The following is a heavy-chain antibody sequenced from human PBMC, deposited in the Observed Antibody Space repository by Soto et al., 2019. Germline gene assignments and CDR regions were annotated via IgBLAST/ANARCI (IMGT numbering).Heavy chain of an antibody. Sequence: PSETLSLTCAVYGGSFSGYYWSWIRQPPGKGLEWIGEINHSGSTNYNPSLKSRVTISVDTSKNQFSLKLSSVTAADTAVYYCARHRTFYDYIWGRYRHLDYWGQGTLVTVSS. V-gene: IGHV4-34*01. D-gene: IGHD3-16*02. J-gene: IGHJ4*02. CDR3: ARHRTFYDYIWGRYRHLDY. CDR1: GGSFSGYY. CDR2: INHSGST.